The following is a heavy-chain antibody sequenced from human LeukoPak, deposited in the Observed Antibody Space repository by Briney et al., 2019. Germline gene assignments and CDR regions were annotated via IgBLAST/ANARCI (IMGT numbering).Heavy chain of an antibody. Sequence: TGGSLRLSCAASGFTFISYAMHWVRQAPGKGLEWVAIISYDGSNKEYADSVKGRFTISRDNSKNTLYLQMNSLRAEDTAVYYCAKRQCSGGSCYSDYWGQGTLVTVSS. CDR3: AKRQCSGGSCYSDY. V-gene: IGHV3-30*18. J-gene: IGHJ4*02. CDR1: GFTFISYA. CDR2: ISYDGSNK. D-gene: IGHD2-15*01.